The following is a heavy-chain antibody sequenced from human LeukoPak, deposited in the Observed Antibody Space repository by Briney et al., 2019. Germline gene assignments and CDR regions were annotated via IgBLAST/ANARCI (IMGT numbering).Heavy chain of an antibody. CDR1: GFAFSKYW. Sequence: PGGSLRLSCAASGFAFSKYWMSWVRQAPGKGLEWVANIKEDGSIEDYADSVKGRFTVSRDNAKNSLYLQMNSLRVEDTAVYYCVSQQLAPPWGQGTLDTVSS. CDR2: IKEDGSIE. J-gene: IGHJ5*02. CDR3: VSQQLAPP. D-gene: IGHD5-24*01. V-gene: IGHV3-7*01.